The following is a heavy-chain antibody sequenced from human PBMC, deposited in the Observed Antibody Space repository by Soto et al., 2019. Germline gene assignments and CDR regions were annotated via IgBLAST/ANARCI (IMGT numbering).Heavy chain of an antibody. J-gene: IGHJ6*02. D-gene: IGHD2-2*01. CDR1: GFTFSSYG. V-gene: IGHV3-30*18. CDR3: AKDLRGDIVVVPAAITYGMDV. CDR2: ISYDGSNK. Sequence: QVQLVESGGGVVQPGRSLRLSCAASGFTFSSYGMHWVRQAPGKGLEWVAVISYDGSNKYYADSVKGRFTISRGNSKNTLYLQMNSLRAEDTAVYYCAKDLRGDIVVVPAAITYGMDVWGQGTTVTVSS.